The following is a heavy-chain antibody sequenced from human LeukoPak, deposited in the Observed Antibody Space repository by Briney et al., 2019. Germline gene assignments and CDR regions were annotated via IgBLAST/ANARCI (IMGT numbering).Heavy chain of an antibody. CDR1: GFTFSSYE. D-gene: IGHD4-23*01. J-gene: IGHJ4*02. V-gene: IGHV3-48*03. CDR3: ARDFGRWFFDY. CDR2: IRSRGGTI. Sequence: GGSLRLSCAASGFTFSSYEMNWVRQAPGKGLEWVSYIRSRGGTIYYADSVKGRFTISRDNAKNSLYLQMNSLRAEDTAVYYCARDFGRWFFDYWGREPWSPSPQ.